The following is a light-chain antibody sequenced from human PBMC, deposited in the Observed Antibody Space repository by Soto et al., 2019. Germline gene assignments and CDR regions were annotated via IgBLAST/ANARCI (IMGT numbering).Light chain of an antibody. J-gene: IGLJ1*01. V-gene: IGLV1-44*01. CDR3: AAWDDSLNGHV. CDR2: SSN. Sequence: QSVLTQPPSASGTPGQRVTISCSGSRSNIGGNSVNWYQQVPGTAPRVLIYSSNQRPSGVPDRFSGSKSGTSASLAISGLQSEDEADYYCAAWDDSLNGHVFGTGTKVTVL. CDR1: RSNIGGNS.